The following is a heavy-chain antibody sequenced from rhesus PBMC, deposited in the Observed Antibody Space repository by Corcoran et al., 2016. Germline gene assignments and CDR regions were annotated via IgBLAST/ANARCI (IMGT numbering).Heavy chain of an antibody. Sequence: QVQLQESGPGLVKPSETLSLTCAVSGGPLSSNSCSWVRHSPGKGLEWIVRIYGSGRVPDYNPSLESRVTVSTETSKKQFYLRLRSVTAADTAVDDGARMKGWYFDLWGPGTPITISS. CDR1: GGPLSSNS. J-gene: IGHJ2*01. V-gene: IGHV4-160*01. CDR3: ARMKGWYFDL. CDR2: IYGSGRVP.